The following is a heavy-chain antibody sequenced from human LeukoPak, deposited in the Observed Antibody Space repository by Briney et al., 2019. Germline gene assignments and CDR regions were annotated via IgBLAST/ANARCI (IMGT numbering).Heavy chain of an antibody. J-gene: IGHJ4*02. Sequence: GGSLRLSCAASGFTFSSYAMHWVRQAPGKGLEWVAVISYDGSNKYYADSVKGRFTISRDNSKNTLYLQMNSLRAEDTAVYYCARAKGHYDILTGYQTYYFDYWGQGTLVTVSS. V-gene: IGHV3-30-3*01. CDR2: ISYDGSNK. CDR1: GFTFSSYA. D-gene: IGHD3-9*01. CDR3: ARAKGHYDILTGYQTYYFDY.